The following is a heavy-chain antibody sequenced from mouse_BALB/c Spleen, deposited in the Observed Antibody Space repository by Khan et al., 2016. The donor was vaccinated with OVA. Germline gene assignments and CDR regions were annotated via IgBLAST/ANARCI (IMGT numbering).Heavy chain of an antibody. V-gene: IGHV1-7*01. CDR3: ARSGLQWDFAY. Sequence: VQLQESGAELAKPGASVKISCKASGYTFINYWILWVKQRPGQGLEWIGYINPSTGYTEYNQNFKDKATLTADKSSSTAYMQLSSLTSEDSAVYYGARSGLQWDFAYWGQGTTLTVSS. D-gene: IGHD1-3*01. J-gene: IGHJ2*01. CDR2: INPSTGYT. CDR1: GYTFINYW.